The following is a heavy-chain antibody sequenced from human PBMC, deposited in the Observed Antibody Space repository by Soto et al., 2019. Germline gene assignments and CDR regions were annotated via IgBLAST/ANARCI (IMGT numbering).Heavy chain of an antibody. CDR3: ARFAGRYDIWTGYHYYGMDV. CDR1: GYTFTSYD. Sequence: ASVKVSCKASGYTFTSYDINWVRQATGQGLEWMGWMNPNSGNTGYAQKFQGRVTMTRNTSISTAYMELSSLRSEDTAVYYCARFAGRYDIWTGYHYYGMDVWGQGTTVTVSS. CDR2: MNPNSGNT. J-gene: IGHJ6*02. D-gene: IGHD3-9*01. V-gene: IGHV1-8*01.